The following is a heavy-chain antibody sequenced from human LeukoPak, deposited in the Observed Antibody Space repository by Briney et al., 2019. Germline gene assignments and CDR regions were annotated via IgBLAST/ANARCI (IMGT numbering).Heavy chain of an antibody. J-gene: IGHJ4*02. D-gene: IGHD5-12*01. CDR2: ISYDGSNK. Sequence: GGSLRLSCAASGFTFSSYAMHWVRQAPGKGLEWVAVISYDGSNKYYADSVKGRFTISRDNSKNTLYLQMNSLRAEDTAVYYCARGRNIVATSGYFDYWGQGTLVTVSS. CDR3: ARGRNIVATSGYFDY. V-gene: IGHV3-30-3*01. CDR1: GFTFSSYA.